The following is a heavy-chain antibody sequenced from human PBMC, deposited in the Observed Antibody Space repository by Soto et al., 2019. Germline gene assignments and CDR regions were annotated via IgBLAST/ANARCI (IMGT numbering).Heavy chain of an antibody. CDR3: ARDPHCSGGSCYYDAFDI. CDR2: IIPILGIA. Sequence: ASVKVSCKASGGTFSSYTISWVRQAPGQGLEWMGRIIPILGIANYAQKFQGRVTITADKSTSTAYMELSSLRSEDTAVYYCARDPHCSGGSCYYDAFDIWGQGTMVTVSS. V-gene: IGHV1-69*04. D-gene: IGHD2-15*01. CDR1: GGTFSSYT. J-gene: IGHJ3*02.